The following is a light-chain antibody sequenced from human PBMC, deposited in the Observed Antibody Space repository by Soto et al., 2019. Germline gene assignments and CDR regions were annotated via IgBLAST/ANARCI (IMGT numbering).Light chain of an antibody. CDR3: QKYGNFWT. CDR1: QNVSSNL. CDR2: GAS. V-gene: IGKV3-20*01. Sequence: TVLTQSRCTLSLSPGQRPTLSRRASQNVSSNLLVWYQQHPGQAPRILIYGASSRATGIPDRFSGSASGTDFSLTIRRLEPDDFAVYYCQKYGNFWTFGQGTKVDIK. J-gene: IGKJ1*01.